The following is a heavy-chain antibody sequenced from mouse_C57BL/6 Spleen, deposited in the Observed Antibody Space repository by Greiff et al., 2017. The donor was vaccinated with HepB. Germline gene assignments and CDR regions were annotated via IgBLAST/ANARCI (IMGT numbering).Heavy chain of an antibody. V-gene: IGHV1-15*01. D-gene: IGHD1-1*01. J-gene: IGHJ2*01. Sequence: VQLQQSGAELVRPGASVTLSCKASGYTFTDYEMHWVKQTPVHGLEWIGAIDPETGGTAYNQKFKGKAILTADKSSSTAYMELRSLTSEDSAVYYCPRSQLRFDYWGQGTTLTVSS. CDR2: IDPETGGT. CDR3: PRSQLRFDY. CDR1: GYTFTDYE.